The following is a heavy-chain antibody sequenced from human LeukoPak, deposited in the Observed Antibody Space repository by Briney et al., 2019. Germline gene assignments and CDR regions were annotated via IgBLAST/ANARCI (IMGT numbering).Heavy chain of an antibody. Sequence: SETLSLTWTVSGGSISSYYWSWIRQPPGKGLEWIGYIYYSGSTNYNPSLKSRVTISVDTSKNQFSLKLSSVTAADTAVYYCARDTGNYDSSAVFDYWGQGTLVTVSS. CDR1: GGSISSYY. CDR3: ARDTGNYDSSAVFDY. D-gene: IGHD3-22*01. V-gene: IGHV4-59*01. CDR2: IYYSGST. J-gene: IGHJ4*02.